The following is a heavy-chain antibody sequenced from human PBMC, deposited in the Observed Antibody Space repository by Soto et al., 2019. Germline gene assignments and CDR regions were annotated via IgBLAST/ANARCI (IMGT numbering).Heavy chain of an antibody. Sequence: GGSLRLSCAASGFTFSSYGMHWVRQAPGKGLEWVAVISYDGSNKYYADSVKGRFTISRDNSKNTLYLQMNSLRAEDTAVYYCATPPRKWLLGHYGMDVWGQGTTVTVSS. CDR3: ATPPRKWLLGHYGMDV. D-gene: IGHD3-22*01. V-gene: IGHV3-30*03. CDR2: ISYDGSNK. CDR1: GFTFSSYG. J-gene: IGHJ6*02.